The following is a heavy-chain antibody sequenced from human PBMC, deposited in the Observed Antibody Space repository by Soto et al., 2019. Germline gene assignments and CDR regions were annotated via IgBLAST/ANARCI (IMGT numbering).Heavy chain of an antibody. V-gene: IGHV3-23*01. J-gene: IGHJ4*02. CDR1: GITFSTYA. CDR3: AKSFSSNWYDYFDY. CDR2: ISGSGGST. D-gene: IGHD6-13*01. Sequence: QPGGSLRLSCAASGITFSTYAMSWVRQAPGKGLEWVSAISGSGGSTYYADSVKGRFTISRDKSKNTLYLQMYSLRAEDTALYYCAKSFSSNWYDYFDYWGQGSLVTVSS.